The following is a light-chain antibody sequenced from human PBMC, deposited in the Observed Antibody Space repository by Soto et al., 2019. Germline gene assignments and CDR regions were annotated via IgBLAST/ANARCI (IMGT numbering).Light chain of an antibody. CDR3: SSYKSSNSYV. CDR1: SSDVGAYNS. J-gene: IGLJ1*01. Sequence: QSALTQPASVSGSPGQSIAISCTGTSSDVGAYNSVSWYQQYPGKAPKLMIHDVSNRPSGVSDRFSGSKSGNTASLTISGLQAEDEADYYCSSYKSSNSYVFGSGTKVTVL. V-gene: IGLV2-14*01. CDR2: DVS.